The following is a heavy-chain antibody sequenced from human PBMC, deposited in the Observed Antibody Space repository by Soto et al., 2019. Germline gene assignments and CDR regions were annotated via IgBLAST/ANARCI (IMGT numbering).Heavy chain of an antibody. J-gene: IGHJ4*02. V-gene: IGHV3-23*01. CDR2: ISGSGGTT. CDR1: GFTFSSYA. Sequence: GGSLRLSCTTSGFTFSSYAMSWVRQAPGKGLEWVSAISGSGGTTYYADSVKGRFTISRDNSKNTLYLRMSSLRAEDSAVYYCAKDPYDTSGYYSSYWGQGTLVPSPQ. CDR3: AKDPYDTSGYYSSY. D-gene: IGHD3-22*01.